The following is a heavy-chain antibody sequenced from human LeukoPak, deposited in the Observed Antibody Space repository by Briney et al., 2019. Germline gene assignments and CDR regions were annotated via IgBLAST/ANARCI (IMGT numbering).Heavy chain of an antibody. CDR1: GGSFSGYY. CDR2: INPSGRI. CDR3: ARGPAALDC. J-gene: IGHJ4*02. D-gene: IGHD2-2*01. Sequence: PSETLSLTCAVYGGSFSGYYWTWIRQAPGKGLEWIGEINPSGRISYNPSLKSRVTMSVDTSKNQFSLKLNSVTAADTAVYYCARGPAALDCWGQGTLVTVSS. V-gene: IGHV4-34*01.